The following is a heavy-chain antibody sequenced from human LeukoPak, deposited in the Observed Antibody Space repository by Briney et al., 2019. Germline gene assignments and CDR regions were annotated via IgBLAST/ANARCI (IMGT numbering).Heavy chain of an antibody. CDR2: ISYDGSNK. D-gene: IGHD6-19*01. CDR3: AKGPLIAVAGTTWDY. V-gene: IGHV3-30-3*01. J-gene: IGHJ4*02. CDR1: GFTFSSYA. Sequence: PGGSLRLSCAASGFTFSSYAMHWVRQAPGKGLEWVAVISYDGSNKYYADSVKGRFTISRDNSKNTLYLQMNSLRAEDTAVYYCAKGPLIAVAGTTWDYWGQGTLVTVSS.